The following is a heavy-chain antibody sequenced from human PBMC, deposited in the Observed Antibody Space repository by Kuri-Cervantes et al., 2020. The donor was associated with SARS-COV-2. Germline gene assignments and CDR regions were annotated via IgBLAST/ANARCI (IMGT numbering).Heavy chain of an antibody. Sequence: GSLRLSCTVSGCSVSSGSYYWSWIRQPPGKGLEWVGYINYRGGANYNPTLKSRVTISVDTAKRHFSLKLSSVSAAGTAVYYCARDLGLAYWGQGTLVTVSS. V-gene: IGHV4-61*03. CDR3: ARDLGLAY. D-gene: IGHD3-3*02. CDR1: GCSVSSGSYY. J-gene: IGHJ4*02. CDR2: INYRGGA.